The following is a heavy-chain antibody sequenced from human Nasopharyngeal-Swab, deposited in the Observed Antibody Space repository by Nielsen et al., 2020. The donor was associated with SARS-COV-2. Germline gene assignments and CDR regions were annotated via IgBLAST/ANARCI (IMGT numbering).Heavy chain of an antibody. CDR2: NHSSGYT. J-gene: IGHJ4*02. Sequence: SETLSLTCTLSGVSINIHYCTWIPPSQGKGLEWIGYNHSSGYTNYNPSLKSRLTISMDTSKNQFSLNLNSVTPSDTAIYYGARAAREYSGGWEAFPFDFWGRGTLVAVSS. V-gene: IGHV4-59*11. CDR1: GVSINIHY. CDR3: ARAAREYSGGWEAFPFDF. D-gene: IGHD6-19*01.